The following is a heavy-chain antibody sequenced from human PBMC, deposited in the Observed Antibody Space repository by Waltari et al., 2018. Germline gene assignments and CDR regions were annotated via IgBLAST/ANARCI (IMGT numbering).Heavy chain of an antibody. J-gene: IGHJ4*02. CDR3: VSFDASGTTRIDY. CDR2: ITAAADSA. CDR1: GFSFSSYA. V-gene: IGHV3-23*01. D-gene: IGHD3-10*01. Sequence: EVRFLESGGGLVQPGGSLRLSCEVSGFSFSSYAMTWVRQVPGKGPRWVSSITAAADSASYADSVKGRFTISRDNPKNILYLQMNSLGVEDTAVYFCVSFDASGTTRIDYWGQGTLVTVSS.